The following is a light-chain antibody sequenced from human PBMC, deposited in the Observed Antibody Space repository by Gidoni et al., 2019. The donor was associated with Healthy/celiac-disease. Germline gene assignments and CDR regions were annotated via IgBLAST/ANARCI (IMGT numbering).Light chain of an antibody. V-gene: IGKV3-11*01. CDR1: QSVSSY. J-gene: IGKJ4*01. CDR3: QHRSNWPLT. CDR2: DAS. Sequence: GERATLSCRASQSVSSYLAWYQQKPGQAPRLLIYDASNRATGIPARFSGSASGTYFTLTISSLEPEDFAVYYCQHRSNWPLTFGGGTKVEIK.